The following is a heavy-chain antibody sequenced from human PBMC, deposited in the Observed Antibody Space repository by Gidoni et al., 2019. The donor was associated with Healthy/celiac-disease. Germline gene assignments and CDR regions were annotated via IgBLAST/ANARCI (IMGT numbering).Heavy chain of an antibody. D-gene: IGHD3-3*01. Sequence: QLQLQESGPGLVKPSETLSLTCTASGGSISSSNYYWGWIRQPPGKGLEWIGSLYHSGSTYYNPSLKSRVTISVDTSKNQFSLKLSSVTAADTAVYYCARQERGITIFGVAPNWFDPWGQGTLVTVSS. J-gene: IGHJ5*02. CDR1: GGSISSSNYY. CDR3: ARQERGITIFGVAPNWFDP. V-gene: IGHV4-39*01. CDR2: LYHSGST.